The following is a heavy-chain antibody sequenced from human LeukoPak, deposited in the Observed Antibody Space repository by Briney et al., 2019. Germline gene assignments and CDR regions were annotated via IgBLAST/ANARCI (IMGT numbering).Heavy chain of an antibody. V-gene: IGHV4-59*04. J-gene: IGHJ4*02. D-gene: IGHD3-10*01. CDR2: IYYSGST. Sequence: SETLSLTCTVSGGSISSYYWSWIRQPPGKGLEWIGYIYYSGSTYYNPSLKSRVTISVDTSKNQFSLKLSSVTAADTAVYYCARHVGDGSFDYWGQGTLVTVSS. CDR1: GGSISSYY. CDR3: ARHVGDGSFDY.